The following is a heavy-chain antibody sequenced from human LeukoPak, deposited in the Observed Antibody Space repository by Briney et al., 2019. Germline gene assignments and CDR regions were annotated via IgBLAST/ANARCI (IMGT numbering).Heavy chain of an antibody. CDR1: GGSFSGYY. Sequence: SETLSLTCAVYGGSFSGYYWSWIRQPPGKGLEWIGEINYSGGNNYNPSLKSRVTISVDTSKNQFSLKLSSVTAADTAVYYCALGVAGTSLPWAENDYWGQGTLVTVSS. CDR3: ALGVAGTSLPWAENDY. V-gene: IGHV4-34*01. D-gene: IGHD6-19*01. J-gene: IGHJ4*02. CDR2: INYSGGN.